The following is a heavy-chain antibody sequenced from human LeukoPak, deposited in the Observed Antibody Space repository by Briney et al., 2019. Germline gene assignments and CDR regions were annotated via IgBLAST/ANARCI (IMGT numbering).Heavy chain of an antibody. Sequence: ASVKVSCKASGGTFSSYSISWVRQAPGQGLEWMGGIIPIFSTANYAQKFQGRVTITADKSTSTAYMELSSLRSEDTAVYYCARETAAGTHFDYWGQGTLVTVSS. CDR1: GGTFSSYS. CDR2: IIPIFSTA. D-gene: IGHD6-13*01. V-gene: IGHV1-69*06. CDR3: ARETAAGTHFDY. J-gene: IGHJ4*02.